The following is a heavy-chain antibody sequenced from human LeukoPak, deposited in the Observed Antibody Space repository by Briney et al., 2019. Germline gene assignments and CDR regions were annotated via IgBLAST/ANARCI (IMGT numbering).Heavy chain of an antibody. J-gene: IGHJ6*03. CDR3: AREGIAAAGYMDV. CDR1: GGSFSGYF. D-gene: IGHD6-13*01. CDR2: INHSGST. Sequence: SETLSLTCAVYGGSFSGYFWSWIRQPPGKGLEWIGEINHSGSTNYNPSLKSRVTISVDTSKNQFSLKLSSVTAADTAVYYCAREGIAAAGYMDVWGKGTTVTVSS. V-gene: IGHV4-34*01.